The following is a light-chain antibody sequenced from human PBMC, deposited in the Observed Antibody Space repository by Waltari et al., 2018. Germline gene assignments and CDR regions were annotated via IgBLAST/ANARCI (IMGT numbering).Light chain of an antibody. V-gene: IGLV2-14*03. Sequence: QSALTQPASVSGSPGQSITISCTGTSSHVGAYIHVSWYQHRPGKAPKLIIHNVSNRPSGVSNRFSGSKSANTASLTISGLQAEDEADYYCSSYTTSGTWVFGGGTKVTVL. CDR3: SSYTTSGTWV. CDR2: NVS. J-gene: IGLJ3*02. CDR1: SSHVGAYIH.